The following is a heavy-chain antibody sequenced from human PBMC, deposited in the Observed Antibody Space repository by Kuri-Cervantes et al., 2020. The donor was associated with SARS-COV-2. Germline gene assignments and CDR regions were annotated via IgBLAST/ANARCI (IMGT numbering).Heavy chain of an antibody. Sequence: GESLKISCAASGFTFSSYAMSWVRQAPGKGLEWVSYISSSGSTIYYADSVKGRFTISRDNAKNSLYLQMNSLRDEDTAVYYCARGITGTHPSGYWGQGTLVTVSS. CDR3: ARGITGTHPSGY. CDR1: GFTFSSYA. CDR2: ISSSGSTI. D-gene: IGHD1-20*01. V-gene: IGHV3-48*02. J-gene: IGHJ4*02.